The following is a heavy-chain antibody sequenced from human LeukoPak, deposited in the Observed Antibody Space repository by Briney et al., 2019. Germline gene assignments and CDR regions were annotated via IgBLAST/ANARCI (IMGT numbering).Heavy chain of an antibody. J-gene: IGHJ4*02. D-gene: IGHD4-17*01. CDR2: ISSSSSYI. Sequence: PGGSLRLSCAASGFTFSSYSMNWVRQAPGKGLEWVSSISSSSSYIYYADSVKGRFTISRDNAKNSLYLQMNSPRAEDTAVYYCARGRYGDYYFDYWGQGTLVTVSS. CDR1: GFTFSSYS. V-gene: IGHV3-21*01. CDR3: ARGRYGDYYFDY.